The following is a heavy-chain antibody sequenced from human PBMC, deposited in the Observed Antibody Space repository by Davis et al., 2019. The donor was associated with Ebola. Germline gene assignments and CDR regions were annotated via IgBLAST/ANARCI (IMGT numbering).Heavy chain of an antibody. Sequence: GESLKISCAASGFTFSSYAMSWFRQAPGKGLEWVSAISGSGGSTYYADSVKGRFTISRDNSKNTLYLQMNSLRAEDTAVYYCAKVDGLLDAFDIWGQGTMVTVSS. CDR3: AKVDGLLDAFDI. J-gene: IGHJ3*02. V-gene: IGHV3-23*01. D-gene: IGHD3/OR15-3a*01. CDR1: GFTFSSYA. CDR2: ISGSGGST.